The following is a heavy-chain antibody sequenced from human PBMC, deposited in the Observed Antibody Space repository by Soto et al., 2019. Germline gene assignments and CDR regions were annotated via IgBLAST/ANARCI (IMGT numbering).Heavy chain of an antibody. CDR3: ARAPDSSSRPYYYYYYGMDV. D-gene: IGHD6-6*01. CDR1: GFTFSSYG. CDR2: IWYDGSNK. J-gene: IGHJ6*02. Sequence: GGSLRLSCAASGFTFSSYGMHWVRQAPGKGLEWVAVIWYDGSNKYYADSVKGRFTISRDNSKNTLYLQMNSLRAEDTAVYYCARAPDSSSRPYYYYYYGMDVWGQGTTVTVSS. V-gene: IGHV3-33*01.